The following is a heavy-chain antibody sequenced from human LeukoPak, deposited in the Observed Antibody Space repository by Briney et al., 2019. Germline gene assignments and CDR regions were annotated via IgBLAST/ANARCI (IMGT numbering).Heavy chain of an antibody. CDR1: GYTFTNYG. CDR2: ISVYNGHT. D-gene: IGHD6-13*01. J-gene: IGHJ4*02. V-gene: IGHV1-18*01. Sequence: ASVKVSCKASGYTFTNYGITWVRQAPGQGLEWMGRISVYNGHTNYAQKLQGRVTMTTDTSTSTAYMELRSLRSDDTAIYYCARDREAAGQKLTDYWGQGTLVTVSS. CDR3: ARDREAAGQKLTDY.